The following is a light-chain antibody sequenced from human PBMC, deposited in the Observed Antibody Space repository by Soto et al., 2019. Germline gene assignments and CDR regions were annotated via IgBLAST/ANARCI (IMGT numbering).Light chain of an antibody. Sequence: QTVVTQEPSFSVSPGRTVTLTCGLNSGSVSTSYYPSWYQQTPGQAPRTLIYSTNTRSSGVPDRFSGSIVGNKAALTITGAQADDESDYCCVLYMGSGIWVFGGGTKLTVL. CDR2: STN. J-gene: IGLJ3*02. CDR1: SGSVSTSYY. V-gene: IGLV8-61*01. CDR3: VLYMGSGIWV.